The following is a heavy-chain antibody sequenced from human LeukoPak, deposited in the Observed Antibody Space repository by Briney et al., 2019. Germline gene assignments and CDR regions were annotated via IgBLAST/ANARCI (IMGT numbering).Heavy chain of an antibody. J-gene: IGHJ4*01. V-gene: IGHV3-23*01. CDR3: ATDIRSSPLGF. Sequence: GGSLRLSCAASGFTFSSYAMSWVRQAPGKGLEWVSCISGNGDSTFYADSVKGRFTISRDSSNNTLFLQMSNLRADDSGLYYCATDIRSSPLGFWGHGTLVTVSS. CDR1: GFTFSSYA. CDR2: ISGNGDST. D-gene: IGHD3-9*01.